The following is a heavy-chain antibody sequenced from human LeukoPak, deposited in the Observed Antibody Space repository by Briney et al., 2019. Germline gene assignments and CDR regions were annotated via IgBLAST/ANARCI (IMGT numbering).Heavy chain of an antibody. CDR1: GGTFSSYA. CDR3: ARESGYSGYDSFDY. J-gene: IGHJ4*02. D-gene: IGHD5-12*01. Sequence: ASVKVSCKASGGTFSSYAISWVRQAPGQGLEWMGGIITIFGTANYAQKFQGRVTITADKSTRTAYMELSSLRSEETAVYYCARESGYSGYDSFDYWGQGTLVTVSS. CDR2: IITIFGTA. V-gene: IGHV1-69*06.